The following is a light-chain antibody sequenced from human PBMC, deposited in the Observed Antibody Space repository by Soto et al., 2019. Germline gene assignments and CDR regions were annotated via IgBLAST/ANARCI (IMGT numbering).Light chain of an antibody. J-gene: IGKJ5*01. Sequence: EIVLTQSPATLSLSPGERATLSCRASPSVTNFLAWYQQKPGQAPRLLIYGAFNRATGIPARFSGSGSGTDFTFTIISLEPEDSAIYYCQQRNIWPPVTFGQGTRLEIK. CDR1: PSVTNF. V-gene: IGKV3-11*01. CDR2: GAF. CDR3: QQRNIWPPVT.